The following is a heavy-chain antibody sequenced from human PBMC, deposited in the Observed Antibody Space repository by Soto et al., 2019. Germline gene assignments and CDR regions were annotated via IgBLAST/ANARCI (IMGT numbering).Heavy chain of an antibody. CDR1: GYTFTSYG. CDR2: ISAYNGNT. V-gene: IGHV1-18*01. Sequence: ASVKVSCKASGYTFTSYGISWVRQAPGQGLEWMGWISAYNGNTNYAQKLQGRVTMTTDTSTSTAYMELRSLRSDDTAVYYCARDLAADYGDYFQPHIDYWGQGTLVTVSS. CDR3: ARDLAADYGDYFQPHIDY. J-gene: IGHJ4*02. D-gene: IGHD4-17*01.